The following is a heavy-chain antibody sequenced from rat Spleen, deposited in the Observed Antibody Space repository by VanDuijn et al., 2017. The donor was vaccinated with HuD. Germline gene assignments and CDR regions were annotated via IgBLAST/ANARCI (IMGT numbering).Heavy chain of an antibody. CDR1: GFTFNNYW. Sequence: EVQLVESGGGLVQPGRSLKLSCVASGFTFNNYWMTWIRQAPGKGLEWVATISYDGRNTYYGDSVKGRFTISRDNAKSILYLQMDSLRSEDTAIYYCTRRGYLSDWYFDFWGPGTMVTVSS. V-gene: IGHV5-31*01. CDR2: ISYDGRNT. J-gene: IGHJ1*01. CDR3: TRRGYLSDWYFDF. D-gene: IGHD4-4*01.